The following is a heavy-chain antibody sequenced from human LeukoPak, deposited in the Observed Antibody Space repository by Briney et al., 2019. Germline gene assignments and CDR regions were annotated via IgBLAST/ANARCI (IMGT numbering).Heavy chain of an antibody. CDR2: ISSSGSTI. V-gene: IGHV3-48*03. CDR3: AKSMGATLFDY. D-gene: IGHD1-26*01. Sequence: GGSLRLSCAASGFTFSSYEMNWVRQAPGKGLEWVSYISSSGSTIYYADSVKGRFTISRDNSKNTLYLQMNSLRAEDTAVYYCAKSMGATLFDYWGQGTLVTVSS. CDR1: GFTFSSYE. J-gene: IGHJ4*02.